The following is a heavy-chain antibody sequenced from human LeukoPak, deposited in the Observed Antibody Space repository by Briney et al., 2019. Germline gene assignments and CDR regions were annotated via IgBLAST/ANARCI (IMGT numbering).Heavy chain of an antibody. J-gene: IGHJ5*02. CDR2: INPNSGGT. Sequence: GASVKVSCKASGYTFTGYYTHWVRQAPGQGLEWMGWINPNSGGTNYAQKFQGRVTMTRDTSVSTAYMELSRLRSDDTAVYYCARDWSGYSGYERYNWFDPWGQGTLVTVSS. CDR3: ARDWSGYSGYERYNWFDP. V-gene: IGHV1-2*02. CDR1: GYTFTGYY. D-gene: IGHD5-12*01.